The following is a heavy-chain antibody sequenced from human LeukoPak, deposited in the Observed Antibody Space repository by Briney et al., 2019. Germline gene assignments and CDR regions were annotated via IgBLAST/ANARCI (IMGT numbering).Heavy chain of an antibody. Sequence: GGPLRLSCAASGFTFSSYSMNWVRQAPGKGLEWVSSISSSSSYIYYADSVKGRFTISRDNAKNSLYLQMNSLRAEDTAVYYCARDGRRGYDFWSSFDYWGQGTLVTVSS. CDR2: ISSSSSYI. V-gene: IGHV3-21*01. CDR1: GFTFSSYS. D-gene: IGHD3-3*01. CDR3: ARDGRRGYDFWSSFDY. J-gene: IGHJ4*02.